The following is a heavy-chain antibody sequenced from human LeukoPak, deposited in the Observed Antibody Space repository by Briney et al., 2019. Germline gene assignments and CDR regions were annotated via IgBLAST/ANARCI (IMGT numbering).Heavy chain of an antibody. CDR3: ARGLDY. CDR2: ISYDGSNK. CDR1: GFTFSSYA. Sequence: GGSLRLSCAASGFTFSSYAMHWVRQAPGKGLEWVAVISYDGSNKYYADSVKGRFTISRDNSKNTLYLQMNSLRAEDTAVYYCARGLDYWGQGTLVTVS. V-gene: IGHV3-30-3*01. J-gene: IGHJ4*02.